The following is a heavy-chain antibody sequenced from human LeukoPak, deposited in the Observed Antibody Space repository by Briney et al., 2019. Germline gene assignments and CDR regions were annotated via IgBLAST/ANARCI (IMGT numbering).Heavy chain of an antibody. CDR2: ISGDGDGT. V-gene: IGHV3-43*02. CDR1: GFTFDDYA. CDR3: VKEIGYSFGFGYYYYGMDV. Sequence: GGSLRLSCAASGFTFDDYAMHWVRQAPGKGLERVSLISGDGDGTYYADSVKGRFTISRDNSKHSLYLQINSLRTEDTALYYCVKEIGYSFGFGYYYYGMDVWGQGTTVTVSS. D-gene: IGHD5-18*01. J-gene: IGHJ6*02.